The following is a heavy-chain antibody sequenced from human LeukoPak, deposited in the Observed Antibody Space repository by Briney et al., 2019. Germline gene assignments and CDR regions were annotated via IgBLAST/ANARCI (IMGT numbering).Heavy chain of an antibody. J-gene: IGHJ4*02. CDR3: ARTQYCSGAACYFGYFDS. Sequence: SETLSLTCTVSGDSVSSASYYWSWIRQPPGKGLEWIGYIYYSGSTKYNPSLKSRVTISAETSKNQFSLKLSSVTAADTAVYYCARTQYCSGAACYFGYFDSWGQGTPVTVSS. D-gene: IGHD2-15*01. CDR1: GDSVSSASYY. CDR2: IYYSGST. V-gene: IGHV4-61*01.